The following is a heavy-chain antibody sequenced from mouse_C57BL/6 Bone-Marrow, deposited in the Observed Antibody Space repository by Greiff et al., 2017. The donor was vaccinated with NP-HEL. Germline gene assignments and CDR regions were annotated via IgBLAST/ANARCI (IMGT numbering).Heavy chain of an antibody. V-gene: IGHV5-16*01. CDR3: ARDEGYWYFDV. Sequence: RVESEGGLVQPGSSMKLSCTASGFTFSDYYMAWVRQVPEKGLEWVANINYDGSSTYYLDSLKSRFIISRDNAKNILYLQMSSLKSEDTATYYCARDEGYWYFDVWGTGTTVTVSS. CDR1: GFTFSDYY. CDR2: INYDGSST. J-gene: IGHJ1*03.